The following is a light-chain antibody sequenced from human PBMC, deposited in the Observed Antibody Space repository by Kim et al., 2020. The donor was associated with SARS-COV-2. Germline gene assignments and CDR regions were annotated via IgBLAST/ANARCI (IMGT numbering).Light chain of an antibody. J-gene: IGKJ2*01. CDR1: QFVSRS. V-gene: IGKV1-12*01. CDR2: ASS. Sequence: SAFLGDRLTISSRASQFVSRSMAWYQQKPANAPKLLLYASSSLRSGVSPRFSGCGSGTDFTLTITNVQPEDFATYYCQQTDTFPYTFGQGTKLEIK. CDR3: QQTDTFPYT.